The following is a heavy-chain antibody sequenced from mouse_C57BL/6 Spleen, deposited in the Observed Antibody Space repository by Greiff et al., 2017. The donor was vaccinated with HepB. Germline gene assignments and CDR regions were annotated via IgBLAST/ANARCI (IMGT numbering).Heavy chain of an antibody. Sequence: VQLKESGPGLVKPSQSLSLTCSVTGYSITSGYYWNWIRQFPGNKLEWMGYISYDGSNNYNPSLKNRISITRDTSKNQFFLKLNSVTTEDTATYYCARGELPYWYFDVWGTGTTVTVSS. CDR1: GYSITSGYY. J-gene: IGHJ1*03. CDR2: ISYDGSN. V-gene: IGHV3-6*01. CDR3: ARGELPYWYFDV. D-gene: IGHD1-1*01.